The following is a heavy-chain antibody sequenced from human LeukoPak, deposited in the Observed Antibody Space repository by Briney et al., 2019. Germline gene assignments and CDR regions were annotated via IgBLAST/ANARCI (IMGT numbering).Heavy chain of an antibody. J-gene: IGHJ4*02. V-gene: IGHV1-8*02. D-gene: IGHD6-13*01. CDR3: ARDLNSLAAAGTFDY. Sequence: GASVKVSCKASGYTFTSYDINWVRQATGQGLEWMGWMNPNSGNTGYAQKFQVRVTMTRDTSISTAYLELSRLTSDDTAVYYCARDLNSLAAAGTFDYWGQGTLVTVSS. CDR2: MNPNSGNT. CDR1: GYTFTSYD.